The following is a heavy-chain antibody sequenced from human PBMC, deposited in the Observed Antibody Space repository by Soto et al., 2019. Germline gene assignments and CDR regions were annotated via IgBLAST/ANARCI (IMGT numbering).Heavy chain of an antibody. CDR2: IYPGDSDT. D-gene: IGHD3-22*01. J-gene: IGHJ4*02. CDR1: GYSFTSYW. Sequence: GESLKISCKGSGYSFTSYWIGWVRQMPGKGLEWMGIIYPGDSDTRYSPSFQGQVTISADKSISTAYLQWSSLKAPDTAMYYCASLTYDSSGYYSKPFDYWGQGTLVTVSS. V-gene: IGHV5-51*01. CDR3: ASLTYDSSGYYSKPFDY.